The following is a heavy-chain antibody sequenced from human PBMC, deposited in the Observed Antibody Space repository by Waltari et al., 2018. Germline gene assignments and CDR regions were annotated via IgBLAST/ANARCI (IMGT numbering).Heavy chain of an antibody. CDR3: ARGVVVPAAAMRYFDL. Sequence: QVHLQQWGAGLLKPSETLSLTCAVYTGSFSNYFWTWIRHPPGQGLGLIGGVDHSGSTNYKPSRRSQATMSVDTSKNQFSLKLNSLTAADTAIYYCARGVVVPAAAMRYFDLWGRGTLVTVS. V-gene: IGHV4-34*02. J-gene: IGHJ2*01. D-gene: IGHD2-2*01. CDR2: VDHSGST. CDR1: TGSFSNYF.